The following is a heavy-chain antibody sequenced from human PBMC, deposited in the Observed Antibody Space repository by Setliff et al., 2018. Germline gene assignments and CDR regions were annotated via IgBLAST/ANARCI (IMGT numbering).Heavy chain of an antibody. CDR1: GYSFTGYY. V-gene: IGHV1-46*01. J-gene: IGHJ4*02. CDR3: ARGGMAAAGRKGVFEY. CDR2: IHTGGGSA. D-gene: IGHD6-13*01. Sequence: AASVKVSCKTSGYSFTGYYMHWVRQAPGQGLEWMGIIHTGGGSASYAQKFQGRVTMTSDTSTRTVYMEVNSVRSDDTAIYYCARGGMAAAGRKGVFEYWGQGTQVTVSS.